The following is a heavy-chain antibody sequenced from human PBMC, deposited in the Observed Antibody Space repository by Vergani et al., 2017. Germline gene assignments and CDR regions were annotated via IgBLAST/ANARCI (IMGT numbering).Heavy chain of an antibody. J-gene: IGHJ6*02. D-gene: IGHD2/OR15-2a*01. CDR2: VDPEDGET. V-gene: IGHV1-69-2*01. CDR1: GYTFTDHY. CDR3: ATPQTENTGGMEV. Sequence: EVQLVQSGAEVKKPGATMKISCKVSGYTFTDHYMHWVKQAPGKGLEWMGLVDPEDGETIHAEKFKGRVTIAADTSTDTAHLELSSLRSEDTAVYYCATPQTENTGGMEVWGQGTTVIVSS.